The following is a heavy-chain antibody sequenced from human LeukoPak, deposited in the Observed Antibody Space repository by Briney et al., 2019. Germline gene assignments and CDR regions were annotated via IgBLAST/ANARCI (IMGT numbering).Heavy chain of an antibody. J-gene: IGHJ4*02. CDR1: GFIFTTYA. CDR3: TKTTVSNGWYYFDY. Sequence: PGGSLRLSCAASGFIFTTYALSWVRQAPGRGLEWVSATSSSGSSTYYADSVKGRFTISRDNSKNTLYLQMNSLRAEDTAVYYCTKTTVSNGWYYFDYWGQGTLVTVSS. CDR2: TSSSGSST. V-gene: IGHV3-23*01. D-gene: IGHD6-19*01.